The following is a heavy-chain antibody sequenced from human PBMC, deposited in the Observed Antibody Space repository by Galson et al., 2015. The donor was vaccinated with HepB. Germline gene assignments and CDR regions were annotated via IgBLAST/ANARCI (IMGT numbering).Heavy chain of an antibody. Sequence: ETLSLTCTVSGGSISSSSYYWGWIRQPPGKGLEWIGSIYYSGSTYYNPSLKSRVTISVDTSKNQFSLKLTSVTAADTAVYFCARVRPGYYESGGHYWPDAFDIWGQGTMVTVS. D-gene: IGHD3-22*01. CDR1: GGSISSSSYY. J-gene: IGHJ3*02. CDR3: ARVRPGYYESGGHYWPDAFDI. V-gene: IGHV4-39*01. CDR2: IYYSGST.